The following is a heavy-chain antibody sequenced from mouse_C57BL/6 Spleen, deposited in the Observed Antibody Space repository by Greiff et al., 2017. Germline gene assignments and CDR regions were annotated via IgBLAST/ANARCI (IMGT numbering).Heavy chain of an antibody. V-gene: IGHV1-64*01. CDR2: IHPNSGST. Sequence: VQLQQPGAELVKPGASVKLSCKASGYTFTSYWMHWVKQRPGQGLEWIGMIHPNSGSTNYNEKFKSKAILTVDKSSSTAYMQLSSLNSEDSAVYYCARSTTVVATGAYWGQGTLVTVSA. CDR3: ARSTTVVATGAY. CDR1: GYTFTSYW. D-gene: IGHD1-1*01. J-gene: IGHJ3*01.